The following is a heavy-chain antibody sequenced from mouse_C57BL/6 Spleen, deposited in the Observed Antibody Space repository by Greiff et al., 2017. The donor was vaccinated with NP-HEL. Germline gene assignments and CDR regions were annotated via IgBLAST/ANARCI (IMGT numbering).Heavy chain of an antibody. Sequence: DVKLQESGGGLVQPGGSLSLSCAASGFTFTDYYMSWVRQPPGKALEWLGFIRNKANGYTTEYSASVKGRFTISRDNSQSILYLQMNALRAENSATYDCARDRSYYGSRGYFDYWGQGTTLTVSS. D-gene: IGHD1-1*01. CDR3: ARDRSYYGSRGYFDY. CDR2: IRNKANGYTT. J-gene: IGHJ2*01. V-gene: IGHV7-3*01. CDR1: GFTFTDYY.